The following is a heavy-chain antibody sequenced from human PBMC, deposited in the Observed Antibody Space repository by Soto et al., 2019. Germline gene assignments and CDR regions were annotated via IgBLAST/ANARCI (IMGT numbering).Heavy chain of an antibody. J-gene: IGHJ6*02. V-gene: IGHV3-13*05. CDR1: GFTFSSYD. CDR2: IGTAGDP. CDR3: ARGSTPRAYYDFWSGYYTGISYYYYGMDV. Sequence: GGSLRLSCAASGFTFSSYDMHWVRQATGKGLEWVSAIGTAGDPYYPGSVRGRFTISRENAKNSLYLQMNSLRAGDTAVYYCARGSTPRAYYDFWSGYYTGISYYYYGMDVWGQGTTVTVSS. D-gene: IGHD3-3*01.